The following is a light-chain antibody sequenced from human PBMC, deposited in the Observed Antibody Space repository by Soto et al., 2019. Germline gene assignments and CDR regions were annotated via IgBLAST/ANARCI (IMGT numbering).Light chain of an antibody. J-gene: IGKJ1*01. Sequence: EIVLTQSPGTLSLSPGERATLSCRASQSVSSAHLAWYQQKPGQAPRLLIYGASSRATDIPDRFSGSASGTDFTLTISRLEPEDFAVYYCQQSGSSPWTFGQGTKVEIK. CDR1: QSVSSAH. V-gene: IGKV3-20*01. CDR3: QQSGSSPWT. CDR2: GAS.